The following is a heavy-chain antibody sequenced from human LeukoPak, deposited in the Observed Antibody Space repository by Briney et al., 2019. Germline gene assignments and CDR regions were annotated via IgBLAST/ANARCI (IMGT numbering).Heavy chain of an antibody. J-gene: IGHJ4*02. D-gene: IGHD6-19*01. V-gene: IGHV4-59*12. Sequence: PSETLSLTCAVYGGSFSGYYWSWIRQPPGRGLEWIGYIYYSGRTVYNPSLKSRVTISVDTSKNQFSLKLSSVTAADTAVYYCARAPRPDTEYSSGWQDYWGQGTLVTVSS. CDR3: ARAPRPDTEYSSGWQDY. CDR1: GGSFSGYY. CDR2: IYYSGRT.